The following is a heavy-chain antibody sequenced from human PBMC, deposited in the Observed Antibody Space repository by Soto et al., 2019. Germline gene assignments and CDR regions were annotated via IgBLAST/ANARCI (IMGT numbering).Heavy chain of an antibody. V-gene: IGHV4-34*01. CDR1: GGSFSGYY. D-gene: IGHD3-22*01. J-gene: IGHJ4*02. CDR3: ARAGDYYDSSGYSTYFDY. CDR2: IDHSGST. Sequence: SETLSLTCAVYGGSFSGYYWSWIRQPPGKGLEWIGEIDHSGSTNYNPSLKSRVTITVDTSKNQFSLKLSSVTAADTAVYYCARAGDYYDSSGYSTYFDYWGQGTLVTVSS.